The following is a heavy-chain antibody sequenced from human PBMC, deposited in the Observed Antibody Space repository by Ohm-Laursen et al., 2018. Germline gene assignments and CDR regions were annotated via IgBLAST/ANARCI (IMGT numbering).Heavy chain of an antibody. D-gene: IGHD3-10*01. CDR3: ARQGSLYWLDP. CDR2: INPNSGDT. Sequence: SVKVSCKASGYTFTGYYMHWVRQAPGQGLEWMGWINPNSGDTNYAQKFQGRVTMTPDTSISAAYMELDRLTSDDTAVYYCARQGSLYWLDPWGQGTLVTVSS. V-gene: IGHV1-2*02. CDR1: GYTFTGYY. J-gene: IGHJ5*02.